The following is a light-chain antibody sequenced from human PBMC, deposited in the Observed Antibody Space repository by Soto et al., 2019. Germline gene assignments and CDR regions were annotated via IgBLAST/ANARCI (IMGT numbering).Light chain of an antibody. J-gene: IGKJ5*01. CDR1: QSVSNN. CDR3: QQYNNWPSIT. Sequence: IVLSQSPGTLSLSPGERAPLSCRASQSVSNNYLAWSQHKPGQAPRVLIYGAPNRATGIPDRFSGSGSGTEFTLTISSLQSEDFAVYYCQQYNNWPSITFGQRARP. V-gene: IGKV3D-15*01. CDR2: GAP.